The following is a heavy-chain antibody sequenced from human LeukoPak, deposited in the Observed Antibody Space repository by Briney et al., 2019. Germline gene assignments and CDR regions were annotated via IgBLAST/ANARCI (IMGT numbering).Heavy chain of an antibody. Sequence: SETLSLTCTVSGGFISSNSAYWSWIRQPPGKGLEWIGYIYYSGSTNYNPSLKSRVTISLDTSKNQFSLKLSSVTAADTAVYYCARSELLWFGGVNSGFDYWGQGTLVTVSS. D-gene: IGHD3-10*01. CDR3: ARSELLWFGGVNSGFDY. CDR1: GGFISSNSAY. CDR2: IYYSGST. J-gene: IGHJ4*02. V-gene: IGHV4-61*01.